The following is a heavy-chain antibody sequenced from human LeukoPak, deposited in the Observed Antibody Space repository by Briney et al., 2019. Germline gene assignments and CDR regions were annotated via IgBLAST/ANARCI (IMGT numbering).Heavy chain of an antibody. D-gene: IGHD1-26*01. J-gene: IGHJ4*02. Sequence: PGGSLGLSCTASGFTFSDYWMTWVRQAPGKGLEWVANIKQDGSEKYYVDSVKGRFTISRDNAKNSLYLQMDSLRAEDTAVYYCARPLLSLDYWGQGTLVTVSS. V-gene: IGHV3-7*03. CDR1: GFTFSDYW. CDR2: IKQDGSEK. CDR3: ARPLLSLDY.